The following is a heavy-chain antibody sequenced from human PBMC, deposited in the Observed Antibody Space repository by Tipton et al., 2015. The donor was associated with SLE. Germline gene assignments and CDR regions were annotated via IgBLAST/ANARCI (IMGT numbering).Heavy chain of an antibody. V-gene: IGHV4-39*01. CDR3: ARRRFDNSGYRWVDWDFDL. D-gene: IGHD3-22*01. J-gene: IGHJ2*01. CDR1: GDSISSSSNY. CDR2: IYYSGST. Sequence: TLSLTCTVSGDSISSSSNYWGWIRQPPGKGLEWIGSIYYSGSTYYNPSLKSRVTISVDTSKNQFSLKLSSVTATDTAVYYCARRRFDNSGYRWVDWDFDLWGRGTLVTVSS.